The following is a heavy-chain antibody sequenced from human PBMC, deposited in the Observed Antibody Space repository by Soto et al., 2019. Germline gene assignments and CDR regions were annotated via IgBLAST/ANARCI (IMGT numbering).Heavy chain of an antibody. V-gene: IGHV3-33*01. CDR3: VRDRELAGSLYYYYGMDV. D-gene: IGHD6-19*01. CDR1: GFTFSSYG. CDR2: IWYDGSNK. J-gene: IGHJ6*02. Sequence: GGSLRLSCAASGFTFSSYGIHWVRQAPGKGLEWVAVIWYDGSNKYYADSVKGRFTISRDNSKNTLYLQMNSLRAEDTAVYYCVRDRELAGSLYYYYGMDVWGQGTTVTVSS.